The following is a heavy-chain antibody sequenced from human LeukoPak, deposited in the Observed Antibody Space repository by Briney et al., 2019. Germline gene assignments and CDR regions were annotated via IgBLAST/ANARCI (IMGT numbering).Heavy chain of an antibody. J-gene: IGHJ3*02. CDR3: AKIRGGSWNAFDI. CDR2: ISGSGGST. D-gene: IGHD2-15*01. Sequence: GGSLRLSCAASGFTFSSYAMSWVRQAPGKGLEWVSGISGSGGSTYYADSVKGRFTISRDNSKNTLYLQMNSLRAEDTAVYYCAKIRGGSWNAFDIWGQGTMVTVSS. CDR1: GFTFSSYA. V-gene: IGHV3-23*01.